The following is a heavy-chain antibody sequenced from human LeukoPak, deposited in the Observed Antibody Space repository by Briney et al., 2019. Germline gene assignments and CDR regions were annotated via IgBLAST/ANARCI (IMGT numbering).Heavy chain of an antibody. CDR2: IYDSGST. V-gene: IGHV4-39*07. CDR3: ARVRGTGTTYWFDP. Sequence: PSETLSLTCTVSGGSIRSSYYYWGWIRQPPGKGLEWIGSIYDSGSTYYNPSLKSRVTISVDTSKNQFSLKLSSVTAADTAVYYCARVRGTGTTYWFDPWGQGTLVTVSS. J-gene: IGHJ5*02. CDR1: GGSIRSSYYY. D-gene: IGHD1-1*01.